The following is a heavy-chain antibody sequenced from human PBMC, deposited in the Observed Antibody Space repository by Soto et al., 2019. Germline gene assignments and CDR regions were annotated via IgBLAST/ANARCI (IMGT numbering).Heavy chain of an antibody. CDR3: ATQIRRSYYYYGLDV. J-gene: IGHJ6*01. CDR2: IIPIFYTA. CDR1: GGTFTS. Sequence: SVKVSCKASGGTFTSVSWARQAPGQGLEWMGRIIPIFYTANYAQKFQGRVTITADKSTSTSYMELSNLKSEDTAIYYCATQIRRSYYYYGLDVWGHGTTVTVSS. V-gene: IGHV1-69*06.